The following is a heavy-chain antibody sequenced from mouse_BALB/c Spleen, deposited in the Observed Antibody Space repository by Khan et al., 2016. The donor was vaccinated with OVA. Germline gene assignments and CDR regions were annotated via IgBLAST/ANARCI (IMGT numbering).Heavy chain of an antibody. CDR3: ARSLYYSYGYALDC. CDR1: GYSITSDYA. Sequence: VQLKQSGPGLVKPSQSLSLTCTVTGYSITSDYAWNWIRQFPGNKLEWMGYISSTGSTNYNPSLKSRISITRDTSKNQFFLQLKSVTTEDTVTYYCARSLYYSYGYALDCWGRGTSITVSS. CDR2: ISSTGST. J-gene: IGHJ4*01. D-gene: IGHD2-14*01. V-gene: IGHV3-2*02.